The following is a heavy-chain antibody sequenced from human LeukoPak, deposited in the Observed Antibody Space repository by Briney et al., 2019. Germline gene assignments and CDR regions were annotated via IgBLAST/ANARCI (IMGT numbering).Heavy chain of an antibody. CDR3: ARAGYSRFVDDLDY. CDR1: GYIFTNYG. D-gene: IGHD1-26*01. CDR2: ISAYNGNT. J-gene: IGHJ4*02. V-gene: IGHV1-18*01. Sequence: GASVKVSCKASGYIFTNYGINWVRQAPGQGLEWMGWISAYNGNTKYTQKLQDRVTTTTDTSTSTAYMELKTLRSDDTAVYFCARAGYSRFVDDLDYWGQGTLVTVSS.